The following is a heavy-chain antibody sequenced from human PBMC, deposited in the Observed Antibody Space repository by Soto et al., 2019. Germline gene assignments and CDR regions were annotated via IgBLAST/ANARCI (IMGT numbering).Heavy chain of an antibody. D-gene: IGHD5-18*01. CDR2: ISGSGDGI. V-gene: IGHV3-23*01. CDR3: AGPGYSSQDY. CDR1: GFTFSSFA. Sequence: VQLLESGGGLVQPGGSLRLSCTASGFTFSSFALSWVRQAPGKGVEWVSAISGSGDGIDYADSVKGQFTISRDNSKNTLYLQMNSLRAGDTAVYYCAGPGYSSQDYWGQGTLVTVSS. J-gene: IGHJ4*02.